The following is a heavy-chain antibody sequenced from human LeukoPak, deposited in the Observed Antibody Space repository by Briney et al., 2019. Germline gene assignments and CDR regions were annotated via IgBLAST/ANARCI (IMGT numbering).Heavy chain of an antibody. CDR1: GFTFSSYA. V-gene: IGHV3-23*01. CDR3: AKERYGGIHYFDY. CDR2: ISGSGGST. Sequence: GGSLRLSCAASGFTFSSYAMSWVRQAPGKGLEWVSAISGSGGSTYYAGSVKGRFTISRDNSKNTLYLQMNSQRAEDTAVYYCAKERYGGIHYFDYWGQGTLVTVSS. J-gene: IGHJ4*02. D-gene: IGHD4-23*01.